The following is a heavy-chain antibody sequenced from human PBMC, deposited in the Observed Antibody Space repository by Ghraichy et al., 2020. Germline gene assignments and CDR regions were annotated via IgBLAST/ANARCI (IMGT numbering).Heavy chain of an antibody. D-gene: IGHD1-26*01. CDR1: GFTFSSNA. CDR2: ILASGGTT. Sequence: GGSLRLSCAASGFTFSSNAMSWVRQAPGKGLEWVSVILASGGTTNYADSVKGRFTISRDNSKNTLSLQMNSLRAEDTAVYYCAKTIVGTTRWFDPWGQGTLVTVSS. CDR3: AKTIVGTTRWFDP. V-gene: IGHV3-23*01. J-gene: IGHJ5*02.